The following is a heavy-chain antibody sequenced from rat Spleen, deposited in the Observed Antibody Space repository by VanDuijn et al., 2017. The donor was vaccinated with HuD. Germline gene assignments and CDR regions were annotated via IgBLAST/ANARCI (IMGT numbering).Heavy chain of an antibody. D-gene: IGHD1-11*01. CDR1: GFTFSRYW. Sequence: EVQLAETGGGLVQPGRSLKLSCVASGFTFSRYWMYWVRQAPGKGLEWVSSISNDGGTTYYPDSVKGRFTISRDNAENTVYLQMNSLRSEDTATYYCAKDLFGYGDHYYVMDAWGQGASVTVSS. V-gene: IGHV5-58*01. CDR2: ISNDGGTT. CDR3: AKDLFGYGDHYYVMDA. J-gene: IGHJ4*01.